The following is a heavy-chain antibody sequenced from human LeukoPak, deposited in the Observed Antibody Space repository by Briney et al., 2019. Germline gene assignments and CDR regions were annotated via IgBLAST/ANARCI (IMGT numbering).Heavy chain of an antibody. J-gene: IGHJ4*02. CDR1: GFTFSSYW. D-gene: IGHD5-24*01. CDR2: IKQDGSEK. Sequence: GGSLRLSCAASGFTFSSYWMSWVRQAPGKGLEWVANIKQDGSEKYYVDSVKGRFTISRDNAKNSLYLQMNSLRAEDTAVYYCATVPRDGYPYYFDYWGQGTLVTVSS. V-gene: IGHV3-7*01. CDR3: ATVPRDGYPYYFDY.